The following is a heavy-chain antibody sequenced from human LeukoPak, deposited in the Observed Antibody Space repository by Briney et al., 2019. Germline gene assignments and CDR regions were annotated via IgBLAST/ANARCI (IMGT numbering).Heavy chain of an antibody. D-gene: IGHD3-9*01. CDR3: ARSPSVNYDILTGYYRGYYYYYMDV. V-gene: IGHV4-4*02. J-gene: IGHJ6*03. Sequence: PSETLSLTCAVSGGSISSSNWWSWVRQPPGKGLEWIGEMYPSGSTNYNPSLKSRVTISVDTSKNQFSLKLSSVTAADTAVYYCARSPSVNYDILTGYYRGYYYYYMDVWGKGTTVTISS. CDR1: GGSISSSNW. CDR2: MYPSGST.